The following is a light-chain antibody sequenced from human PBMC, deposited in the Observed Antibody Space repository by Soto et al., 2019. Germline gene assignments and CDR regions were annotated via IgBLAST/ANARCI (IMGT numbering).Light chain of an antibody. Sequence: EMVWTQSPATLSASPGERATLSCRFSQSVSNNLAWYQQKSGQAPRLLIYGASTRATGIPATFSGSGSGTEFTLTISRLEPEDCAVYYCQHYGSSPRTFGQGTKVDIK. J-gene: IGKJ1*01. V-gene: IGKV3-20*01. CDR2: GAS. CDR1: QSVSNN. CDR3: QHYGSSPRT.